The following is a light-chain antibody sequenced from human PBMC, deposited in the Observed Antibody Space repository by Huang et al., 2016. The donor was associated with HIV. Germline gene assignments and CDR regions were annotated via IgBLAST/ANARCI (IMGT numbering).Light chain of an antibody. CDR1: QSVSSNY. CDR3: QQYVSSPYT. CDR2: GAS. Sequence: EIVLTQSPGTLSLSPGERATLSCRASQSVSSNYLAWYQQKPGQTPRLLIYGASSRASGIPDRFSGSGSGTDFTLTINRLDPEDFAVYYCQQYVSSPYTFGQGTKLEIK. V-gene: IGKV3-20*01. J-gene: IGKJ2*01.